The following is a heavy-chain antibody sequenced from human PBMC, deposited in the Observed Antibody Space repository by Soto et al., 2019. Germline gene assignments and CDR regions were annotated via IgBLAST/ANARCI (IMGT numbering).Heavy chain of an antibody. J-gene: IGHJ6*03. D-gene: IGHD3-10*01. CDR3: AKDIYYYGSWSGHDYNYYMDV. V-gene: IGHV3-9*01. CDR2: ISWNSGSI. Sequence: GGSLRLSCAPSGFTFDDYAMHWVRQAPGKGLDWVSGISWNSGSIGYADSVKGRFTISRDNAKNSLYLQMNSLRAEDTALYYCAKDIYYYGSWSGHDYNYYMDVWGKGTTVTVAS. CDR1: GFTFDDYA.